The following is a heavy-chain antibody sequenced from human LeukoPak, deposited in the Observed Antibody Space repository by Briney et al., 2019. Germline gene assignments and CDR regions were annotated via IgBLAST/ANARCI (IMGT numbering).Heavy chain of an antibody. V-gene: IGHV3-74*01. CDR1: GFTFSSYW. D-gene: IGHD3-22*01. CDR2: INSDGSST. CDR3: ARDRSGSWYYYDSSGYYDY. Sequence: GGSLRLSCAASGFTFSSYWMHWVRQAPGKGLVWVSRINSDGSSTSYADSAKGRFTISRDNAKNTLYLQMNSLRAEGTAVYYCARDRSGSWYYYDSSGYYDYWGQGTLVTVSS. J-gene: IGHJ4*02.